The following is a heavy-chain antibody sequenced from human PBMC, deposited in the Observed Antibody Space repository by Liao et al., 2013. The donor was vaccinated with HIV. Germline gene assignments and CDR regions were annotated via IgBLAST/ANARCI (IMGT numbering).Heavy chain of an antibody. D-gene: IGHD5-24*01. J-gene: IGHJ2*01. CDR2: INHSGST. Sequence: QVQLQQWGAGLLKPSETLSLTCAVYGGSLSGYYWSWIRQPPGKGLEWIGEINHSGSTNYNPSLKSRVTISVDTSKNQFSLKVRSVTAADTAVYYCARGKRWLQLHWYFDLWGRGTLVTVSS. V-gene: IGHV4-34*01. CDR3: ARGKRWLQLHWYFDL. CDR1: GGSLSGYY.